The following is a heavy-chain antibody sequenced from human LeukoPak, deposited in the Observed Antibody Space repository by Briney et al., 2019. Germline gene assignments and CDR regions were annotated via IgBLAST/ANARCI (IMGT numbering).Heavy chain of an antibody. J-gene: IGHJ6*02. CDR3: AKDPGPATGTTATGPYYYYGMDV. Sequence: QPGRSLRLSCAASGFTFSSYGMHWVCQAPGKGLEWVAVISYDGSNKYYADSVKGRFTISRDNSKNTLYLQMNSLRAEDTAVYYCAKDPGPATGTTATGPYYYYGMDVWGQGTTVTVSS. D-gene: IGHD1-1*01. V-gene: IGHV3-30*18. CDR1: GFTFSSYG. CDR2: ISYDGSNK.